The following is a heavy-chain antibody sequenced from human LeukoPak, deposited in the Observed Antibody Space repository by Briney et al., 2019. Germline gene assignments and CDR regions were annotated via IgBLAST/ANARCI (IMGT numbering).Heavy chain of an antibody. Sequence: GGSLRHSRAASGFISRSYAMSWVRQAPGKGLEWVSTISGSGVTTSYADSVKGRFTISRDNSQNTLYLRMNSLRAEDTALYYCAKEGDALAATDIVEHWGRGTLVTVSS. J-gene: IGHJ4*02. CDR2: ISGSGVTT. V-gene: IGHV3-23*01. CDR1: GFISRSYA. CDR3: AKEGDALAATDIVEH. D-gene: IGHD6-13*01.